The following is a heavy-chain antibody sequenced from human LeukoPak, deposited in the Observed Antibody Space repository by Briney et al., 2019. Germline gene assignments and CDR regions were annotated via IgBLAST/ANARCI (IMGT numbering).Heavy chain of an antibody. CDR1: GGSFSGYY. Sequence: SETLSLTCAVYGGSFSGYYWSWIRQPPGKGLEWIGYIYSSGTTYYNPSLKSRLIISVDTSKNQFSLKLSSVTAADTAVYYCARAAQNWNNAPYFDFWGQETLVTVSS. V-gene: IGHV4-34*09. J-gene: IGHJ4*02. D-gene: IGHD1/OR15-1a*01. CDR2: IYSSGTT. CDR3: ARAAQNWNNAPYFDF.